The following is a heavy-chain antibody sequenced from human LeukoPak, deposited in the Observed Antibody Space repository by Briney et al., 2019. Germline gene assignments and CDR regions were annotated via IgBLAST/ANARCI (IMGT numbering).Heavy chain of an antibody. J-gene: IGHJ4*02. Sequence: RGSLRLSCTASGFTFSSYWMNWVRQAPGKGLEWVANIKQDGSEKYYVDSVKGRFTISRDNAKKSLYLQMNSLRAGDTAVYYCARETEMANLDYRGGATLLTVSS. D-gene: IGHD5-24*01. V-gene: IGHV3-7*04. CDR3: ARETEMANLDY. CDR2: IKQDGSEK. CDR1: GFTFSSYW.